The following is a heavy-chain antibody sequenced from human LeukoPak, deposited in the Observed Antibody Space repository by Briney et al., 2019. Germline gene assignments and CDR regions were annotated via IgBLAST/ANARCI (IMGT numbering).Heavy chain of an antibody. V-gene: IGHV3-21*01. CDR1: GFTFSSYS. J-gene: IGHJ3*02. Sequence: GGSLRLSCAASGFTFSSYSMNWVRQAPVKGREWVSSISSSSSYIYYADSVKGRFTISRDNAKNSLYLQMNSLRAEDTAVYYCARGASGSDGAFDIWGQGTMVTVSS. CDR2: ISSSSSYI. CDR3: ARGASGSDGAFDI. D-gene: IGHD1-26*01.